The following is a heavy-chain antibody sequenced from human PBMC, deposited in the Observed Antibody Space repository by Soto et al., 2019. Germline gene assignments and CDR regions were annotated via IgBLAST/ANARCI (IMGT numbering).Heavy chain of an antibody. D-gene: IGHD1-26*01. V-gene: IGHV1-69*01. CDR1: GGSFSSNA. CDR2: IIPILGSA. Sequence: QVQVVQSGAEVKKPGSSVKVSCKASGGSFSSNAISWVRQAPGQGLEWMGGIIPILGSANYAQKFQDRLTITADGSTTTTYMELNSLRSEDAAVYYCASRERVDAFDIWGQGTLVTVSS. CDR3: ASRERVDAFDI. J-gene: IGHJ3*02.